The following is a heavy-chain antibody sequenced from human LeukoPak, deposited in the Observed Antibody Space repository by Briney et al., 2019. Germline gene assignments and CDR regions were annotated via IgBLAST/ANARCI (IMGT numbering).Heavy chain of an antibody. V-gene: IGHV1-2*02. D-gene: IGHD1-26*01. J-gene: IGHJ5*02. Sequence: ASVKVSCKASGYTFTDYYIHWVRQAPGQGLEWMGWITPNSGGTNYAQKFQGRVTMTRDMSASTDYMELSSLRSEDTAVYYCARDNSVGDYAWWFDPWGQGTLVTVSS. CDR3: ARDNSVGDYAWWFDP. CDR2: ITPNSGGT. CDR1: GYTFTDYY.